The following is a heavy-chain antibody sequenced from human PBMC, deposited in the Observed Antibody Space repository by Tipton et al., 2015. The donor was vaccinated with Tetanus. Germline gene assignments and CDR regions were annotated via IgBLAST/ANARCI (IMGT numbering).Heavy chain of an antibody. CDR2: TYYSGST. CDR3: ARGGRDAYNNPLGAFDV. V-gene: IGHV4-30-4*01. D-gene: IGHD5-24*01. CDR1: GGSISSGDYY. Sequence: TLSLTCTVSGGSISSGDYYWSWLRQPLGKGLEWIGYTYYSGSTYYNPSLKSRITISVHTSKNQFSLNLSSVTAADTAVYYCARGGRDAYNNPLGAFDVWGRGTTVTVSS. J-gene: IGHJ3*01.